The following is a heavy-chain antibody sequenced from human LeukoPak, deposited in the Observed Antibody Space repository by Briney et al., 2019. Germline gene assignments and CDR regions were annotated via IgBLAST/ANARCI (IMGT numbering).Heavy chain of an antibody. CDR2: IYYSGST. Sequence: PSETLSLTCTVSGGSISSYCWSWIRQPPGKGLEWIGYIYYSGSTNYNPSLKSRVTISVDTSKNQFSLKLTSVTAADTAVYYCAREGGAGTLDAFDIWGQGTMVTVSS. J-gene: IGHJ3*02. CDR3: AREGGAGTLDAFDI. D-gene: IGHD6-19*01. CDR1: GGSISSYC. V-gene: IGHV4-59*01.